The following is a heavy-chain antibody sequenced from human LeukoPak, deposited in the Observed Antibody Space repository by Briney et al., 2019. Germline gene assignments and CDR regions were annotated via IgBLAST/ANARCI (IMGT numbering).Heavy chain of an antibody. CDR2: TYYRSKWYT. V-gene: IGHV6-1*01. Sequence: SQTLSLTCAISGDSLSSNSAAWTWIRQSPSRGLEWLVRTYYRSKWYTEYAVSLKSRISINPDTAKNQFSLQLNSVTPEDTAVYYCARVSGTSWLDYWGQGTLVTVSS. CDR3: ARVSGTSWLDY. J-gene: IGHJ4*02. CDR1: GDSLSSNSAA. D-gene: IGHD6-13*01.